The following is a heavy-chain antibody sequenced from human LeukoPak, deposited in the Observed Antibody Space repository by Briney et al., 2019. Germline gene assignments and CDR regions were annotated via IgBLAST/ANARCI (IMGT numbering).Heavy chain of an antibody. J-gene: IGHJ1*01. Sequence: GRSLRLSCAASGFTFSSYAMHWVRQAPGKGLEWVAVISYDGSNKYYADSVKGRFTISRDNSKNTLYLQMNSLRAEDTAVYYCARDPPYYYDSSGLSGGFQHWGQGTLVTVSS. CDR3: ARDPPYYYDSSGLSGGFQH. CDR1: GFTFSSYA. D-gene: IGHD3-22*01. V-gene: IGHV3-30-3*01. CDR2: ISYDGSNK.